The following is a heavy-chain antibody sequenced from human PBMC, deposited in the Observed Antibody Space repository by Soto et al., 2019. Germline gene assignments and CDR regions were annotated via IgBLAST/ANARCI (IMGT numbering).Heavy chain of an antibody. V-gene: IGHV4-31*03. CDR3: AGGYRQSGYSSSWVFDY. CDR2: MYYSGST. CDR1: GGSINSGGYY. D-gene: IGHD6-13*01. J-gene: IGHJ4*02. Sequence: QVQLRQSGPGLVKPSQTLSLTCTVSGGSINSGGYYWNWIRQHPGQGLEWIGYMYYSGSTYYNPFLRSRVIISADTSENHFSLKLSSVTAADTAVYFCAGGYRQSGYSSSWVFDYWGQGTLVNVSS.